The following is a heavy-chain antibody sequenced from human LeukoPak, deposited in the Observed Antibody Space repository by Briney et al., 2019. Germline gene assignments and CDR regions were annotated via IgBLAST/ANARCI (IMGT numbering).Heavy chain of an antibody. CDR2: IHYSGST. D-gene: IGHD3-9*01. J-gene: IGHJ5*02. V-gene: IGHV4-59*01. CDR1: GGSISSYY. Sequence: SETLSLTCTVSGGSISSYYWSWIRQPPGKGLEWIGYIHYSGSTNYNPSLKSRVTISVDTSKNQFSLKLSSVTAADTAVYYCARGWQYYDILTGYQKPNWFDPWGQGTLVTVSS. CDR3: ARGWQYYDILTGYQKPNWFDP.